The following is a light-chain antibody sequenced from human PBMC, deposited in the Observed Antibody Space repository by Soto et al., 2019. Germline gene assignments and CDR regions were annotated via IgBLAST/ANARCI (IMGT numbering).Light chain of an antibody. CDR2: EVS. J-gene: IGLJ1*01. V-gene: IGLV2-14*03. Sequence: QSAFTQPASVFGSPGHSITISCTGTSSDVGGYNFVSWYQQHPGKAPKLMIYEVSSRPSGVSNRFSGSKSGNTASLTISGLQPEDEADYYCSSYTTSSTLVFGTGSRSPS. CDR1: SSDVGGYNF. CDR3: SSYTTSSTLV.